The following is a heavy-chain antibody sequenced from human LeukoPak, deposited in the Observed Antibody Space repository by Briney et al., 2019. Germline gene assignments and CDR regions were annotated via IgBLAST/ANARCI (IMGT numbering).Heavy chain of an antibody. V-gene: IGHV1-2*02. J-gene: IGHJ3*02. Sequence: ASVKVSCKASGYTFTGYYMHWVRQAPGQGLEWMGWINPNSGGPNYAQKFQGRVTMTRDTSISTAYMELSRLRSDDTAVYYCARGVAMIVVVINDAFDIWGQGTMVTVSS. CDR1: GYTFTGYY. CDR2: INPNSGGP. D-gene: IGHD3-22*01. CDR3: ARGVAMIVVVINDAFDI.